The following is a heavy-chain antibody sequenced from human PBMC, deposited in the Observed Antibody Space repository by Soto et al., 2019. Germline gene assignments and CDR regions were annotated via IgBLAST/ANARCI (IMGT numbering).Heavy chain of an antibody. V-gene: IGHV3-74*03. D-gene: IGHD3-3*01. Sequence: EVQLEESGGGLVQPGGSLRLSCAASGFTFSPYWMHWVRQSPGKGPVWVSRINSDGTNTMYADSVKGRFTISRDNAENTLYLHMSGLRAEDTAIYYCARALSGGGVWSGYSSMDVWGKGTTVTVSS. CDR1: GFTFSPYW. CDR2: INSDGTNT. CDR3: ARALSGGGVWSGYSSMDV. J-gene: IGHJ6*03.